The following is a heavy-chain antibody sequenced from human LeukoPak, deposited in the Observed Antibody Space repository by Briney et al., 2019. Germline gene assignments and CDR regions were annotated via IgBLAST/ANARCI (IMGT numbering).Heavy chain of an antibody. V-gene: IGHV3-21*01. CDR1: GFTFSSYS. CDR3: ARVWHCTSTSCYDY. D-gene: IGHD2-2*01. CDR2: ISSSSSYI. Sequence: PRGSLRLSCAASGFTFSSYSMNWVRQAPGKGLEWVSSISSSSSYIYYADSVKGRFTIARDNAKNSLYLQMNSLRAEDTAVYYCARVWHCTSTSCYDYWGQGTLVTVSS. J-gene: IGHJ4*02.